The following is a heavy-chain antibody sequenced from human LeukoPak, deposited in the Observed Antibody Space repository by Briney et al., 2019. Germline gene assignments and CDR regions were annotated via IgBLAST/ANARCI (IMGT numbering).Heavy chain of an antibody. D-gene: IGHD3-16*01. Sequence: GGSLRRSCAASGFTLSSYVRNWVRQAPGKGLEWVSYISSSGSAICYADSVKGRFTISRDNAKNSLYLQMNSLRAEDTAVYYCTRDWGFPYWGLGTLVTVSS. CDR1: GFTLSSYV. CDR3: TRDWGFPY. J-gene: IGHJ4*02. V-gene: IGHV3-48*03. CDR2: ISSSGSAI.